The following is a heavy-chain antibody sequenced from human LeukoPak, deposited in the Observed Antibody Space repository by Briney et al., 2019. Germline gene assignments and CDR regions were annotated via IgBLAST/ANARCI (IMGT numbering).Heavy chain of an antibody. V-gene: IGHV3-30-3*01. D-gene: IGHD6-19*01. CDR2: ISYDGSNK. CDR3: ASPVRRYSSGWSAHY. CDR1: GFTFSSYA. J-gene: IGHJ4*02. Sequence: GRSLRLSCAASGFTFSSYAMHWVRQAPGKGLEWVAVISYDGSNKYYADSVKGRFTISRDNSKNTLYLQMNSLRAEDTAVYYCASPVRRYSSGWSAHYWGQGTLVTVSS.